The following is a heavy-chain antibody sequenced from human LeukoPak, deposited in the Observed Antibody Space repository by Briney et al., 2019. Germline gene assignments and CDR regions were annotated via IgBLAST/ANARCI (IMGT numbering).Heavy chain of an antibody. CDR2: IYHSGST. J-gene: IGHJ4*02. V-gene: IGHV4-4*02. D-gene: IGHD6-13*01. CDR3: ARHEGRVYSSSWRPFDY. CDR1: GGSISSSNW. Sequence: PSETLSLTCAVSGGSISSSNWWSWIRQPPGKGLEWIGEIYHSGSTDYNPSLKSRVTISVDTSKNQFSLKLSSVTAADTAVYYCARHEGRVYSSSWRPFDYWGQGTLVTVSS.